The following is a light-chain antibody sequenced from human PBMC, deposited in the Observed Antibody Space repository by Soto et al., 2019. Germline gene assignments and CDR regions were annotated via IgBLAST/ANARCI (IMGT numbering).Light chain of an antibody. J-gene: IGKJ1*01. V-gene: IGKV3-15*01. CDR2: GAS. CDR1: QSISRY. CDR3: QQYSDWPPT. Sequence: EIVMTQSPATLSVSPGERVTLSCRASQSISRYLAWYQQNPGQAPRLLIYGASTRATGIPARFSGSGSGTEFTLTVSSLQSEDFAVYSCQQYSDWPPTFGRGTKVEFK.